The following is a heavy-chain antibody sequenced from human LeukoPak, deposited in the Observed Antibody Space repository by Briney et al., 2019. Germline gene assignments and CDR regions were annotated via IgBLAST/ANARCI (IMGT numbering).Heavy chain of an antibody. CDR1: GYTFTNNF. V-gene: IGHV1-46*01. CDR3: ARDARDSSSNDDAFDI. CDR2: INPSGDNT. J-gene: IGHJ3*02. Sequence: GASVKVSCKASGYTFTNNFMHWVRQAPGQGLEWMGIINPSGDNTWYAQKFQGRVTMTRDMATSTDYMEVSSLRSEDTAVYYCARDARDSSSNDDAFDIWGQGTMVTVSS. D-gene: IGHD6-6*01.